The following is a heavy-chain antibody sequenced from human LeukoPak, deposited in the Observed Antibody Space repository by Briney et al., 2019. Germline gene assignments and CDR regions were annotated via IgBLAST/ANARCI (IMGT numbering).Heavy chain of an antibody. D-gene: IGHD6-19*01. CDR1: GFTFSSYA. J-gene: IGHJ5*02. V-gene: IGHV3-30-3*01. CDR3: ARSLFPSSGLNH. Sequence: GRSLRLSCAASGFTFSSYAVHWVRQAPGKGLEWVAVISYDGSNKYYADSVKGRFTISRDNSKNTLYLQMNSLRAEDTAVYYCARSLFPSSGLNHWGQGTLVTVSS. CDR2: ISYDGSNK.